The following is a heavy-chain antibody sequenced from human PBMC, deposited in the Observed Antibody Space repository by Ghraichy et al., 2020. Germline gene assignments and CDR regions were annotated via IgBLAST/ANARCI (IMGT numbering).Heavy chain of an antibody. V-gene: IGHV3-23*01. Sequence: ESLNISCVASGFTFSSFAMSWVRQAPGKGLEWVSAISVSGRTYYADSVKGRFTISRDNSKNTLYLQMNSLRAEDTAVYYCAKDQRYNSGWGQGTLVTVSS. CDR3: AKDQRYNSG. CDR2: ISVSGRT. CDR1: GFTFSSFA. J-gene: IGHJ4*02. D-gene: IGHD6-19*01.